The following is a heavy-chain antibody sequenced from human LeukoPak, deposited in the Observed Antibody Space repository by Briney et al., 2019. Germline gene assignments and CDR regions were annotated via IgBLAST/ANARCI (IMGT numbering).Heavy chain of an antibody. CDR2: ISSSSSTI. CDR1: GFTFGSYS. D-gene: IGHD1-26*01. Sequence: PGGSLRLSCAASGFTFGSYSMNWVRQAPGKGLDWVSYISSSSSTIYYADSVKGRFTISRDNAKNSLYLQMNSLRAEDTAVYYCAREMGIVGAWGQGTLVTVSS. J-gene: IGHJ4*02. CDR3: AREMGIVGA. V-gene: IGHV3-48*01.